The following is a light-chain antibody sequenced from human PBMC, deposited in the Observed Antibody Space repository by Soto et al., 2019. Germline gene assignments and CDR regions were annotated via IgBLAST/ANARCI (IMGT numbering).Light chain of an antibody. CDR1: QSVSSD. Sequence: ERVMTQWPPTRPVYEGESATLACRASQSVSSDLAWYQQKPGQAPRLLIYDASNRATGIPARFSGSGSGTEFTLTISRLQPDDFATYYCQQYTSYSFGQGTKVDIK. CDR3: QQYTSYS. J-gene: IGKJ1*01. V-gene: IGKV3D-15*01. CDR2: DAS.